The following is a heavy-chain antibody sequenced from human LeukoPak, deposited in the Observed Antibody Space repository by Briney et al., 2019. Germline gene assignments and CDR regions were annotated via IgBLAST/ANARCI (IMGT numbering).Heavy chain of an antibody. CDR2: IYDSGST. V-gene: IGHV4-39*01. CDR1: GGSIRSSYYY. J-gene: IGHJ5*02. Sequence: SETLSLTCTVSGGSIRSSYYYWGWIRQPPGKGLEWIGSIYDSGSTYYPSLKSRVTISVDTSKNQFSLKLNSVTAADTAVYYCARHYGPWGQGTLVTVSS. CDR3: ARHYGP. D-gene: IGHD3-10*01.